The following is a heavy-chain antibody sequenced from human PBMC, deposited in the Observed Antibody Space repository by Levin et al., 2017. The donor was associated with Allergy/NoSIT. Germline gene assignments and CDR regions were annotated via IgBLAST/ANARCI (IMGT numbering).Heavy chain of an antibody. Sequence: SETLSLRGRGEGGGRRRRREEGGGRRKSPGKGLEWIESISLIFLSPSPSSSLQSRVTISVDTSKNQFSLRLSPVTAADTAVYYCARLARSDFQKYYFDNWGQGTLVTVSS. CDR3: ARLARSDFQKYYFDN. V-gene: IGHV4-39*01. CDR1: GGGRRRRREE. CDR2: ISLIFLSP. J-gene: IGHJ4*02. D-gene: IGHD2-21*02.